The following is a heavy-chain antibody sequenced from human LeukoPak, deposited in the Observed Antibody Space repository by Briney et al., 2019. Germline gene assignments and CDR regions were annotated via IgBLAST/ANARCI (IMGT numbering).Heavy chain of an antibody. J-gene: IGHJ3*02. CDR2: ISSSSSYI. Sequence: GGSLRLSCAASGFTFSSYSMNWVRQAPGKGLEWVSSISSSSSYIYYADSVKGRFTISRDNAKNSLYLQMNSLRAEDTAVYYCARDHGIAVAGVSFDIWGQGTMVTVSS. V-gene: IGHV3-21*01. CDR3: ARDHGIAVAGVSFDI. CDR1: GFTFSSYS. D-gene: IGHD6-19*01.